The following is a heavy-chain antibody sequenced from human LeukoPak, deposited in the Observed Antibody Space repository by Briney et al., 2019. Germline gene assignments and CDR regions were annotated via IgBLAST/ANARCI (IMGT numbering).Heavy chain of an antibody. CDR2: IGLAGNT. J-gene: IGHJ4*02. D-gene: IGHD1-1*01. V-gene: IGHV3-13*04. CDR3: ARRGAGTGRDFYFDY. CDR1: GFSSSSYD. Sequence: GGSLRLSCAASGFSSSSYDMHWVRQATGKGLEWVSGIGLAGNTYYPGSVKGRFTISRENAKDSFYLQMNSLRGGDTAVYYRARRGAGTGRDFYFDYWGQGTLVTVSS.